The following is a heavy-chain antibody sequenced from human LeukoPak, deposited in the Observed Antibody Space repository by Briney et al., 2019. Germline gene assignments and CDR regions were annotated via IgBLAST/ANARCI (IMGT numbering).Heavy chain of an antibody. D-gene: IGHD4-11*01. CDR2: IYYSGSA. J-gene: IGHJ3*02. CDR1: GGSISSSSYY. CDR3: ARHRNFEAAFDI. Sequence: PSVTLSLTCTVSGGSISSSSYYWGWIRQPPGKGREWIGSIYYSGSAYHNPSLKSRVTISVATSKNPFSLKLSSVTAADTAVYYGARHRNFEAAFDIWGQGTMVTVSS. V-gene: IGHV4-39*01.